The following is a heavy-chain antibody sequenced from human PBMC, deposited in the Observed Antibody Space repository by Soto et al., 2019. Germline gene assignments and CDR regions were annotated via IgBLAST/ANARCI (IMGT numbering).Heavy chain of an antibody. V-gene: IGHV5-10-1*01. J-gene: IGHJ4*02. CDR1: GYTFTNYW. Sequence: GESLKISCKGFGYTFTNYWINWVRQMPGKGLEWMGRIDPSDSYTDYSPSFQGHVTISADKSINTAFLEWSSLKASDTAMYYCERNLGEQWLEFDYWGQGTLVTVSS. D-gene: IGHD6-19*01. CDR2: IDPSDSYT. CDR3: ERNLGEQWLEFDY.